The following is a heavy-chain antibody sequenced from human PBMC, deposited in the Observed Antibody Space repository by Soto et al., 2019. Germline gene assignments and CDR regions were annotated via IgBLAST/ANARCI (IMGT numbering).Heavy chain of an antibody. V-gene: IGHV4-34*01. J-gene: IGHJ4*02. CDR3: ARRYGYSFDY. CDR2: IYYSGST. D-gene: IGHD1-1*01. Sequence: SETLSLTCAVYGGSFSGFYWNCIRQPPGKGLEWIGSIYYSGSTYHNPSLKSRVTISVDRSNNQFSLKLTSVTAADTAVYYCARRYGYSFDYWGQGTLVTVS. CDR1: GGSFSGFY.